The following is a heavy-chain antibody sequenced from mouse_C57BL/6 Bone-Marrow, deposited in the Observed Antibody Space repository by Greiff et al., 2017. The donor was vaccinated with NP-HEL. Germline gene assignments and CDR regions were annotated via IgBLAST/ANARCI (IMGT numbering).Heavy chain of an antibody. J-gene: IGHJ3*01. V-gene: IGHV1-26*01. D-gene: IGHD3-2*02. CDR1: GYTFTDYY. CDR2: INPNNGGT. Sequence: VQLQQSGPELVKPGASVKISCKASGYTFTDYYMNWVKQSHGKSLEWIGGINPNNGGTSYNQKFKGKATLTVDKSSSTAYMELRSLTAEDSAVYYGARDSSGPWFAYWGKGTLVTVSA. CDR3: ARDSSGPWFAY.